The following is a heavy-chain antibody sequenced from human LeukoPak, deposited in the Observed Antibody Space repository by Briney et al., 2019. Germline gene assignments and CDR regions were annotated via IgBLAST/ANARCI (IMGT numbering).Heavy chain of an antibody. CDR2: FDPEDGET. J-gene: IGHJ4*02. CDR1: GYTLTELS. V-gene: IGHV1-24*01. CDR3: ATSLWFGSPDAVDY. D-gene: IGHD3-10*01. Sequence: ASVKVSCKVSGYTLTELSMHWVRQAPGKGLEWMGGFDPEDGETIYAQKFQGRVTMTEDTSTDTAYMELSSLRPEDTAVYYCATSLWFGSPDAVDYWGQGTLVTVSS.